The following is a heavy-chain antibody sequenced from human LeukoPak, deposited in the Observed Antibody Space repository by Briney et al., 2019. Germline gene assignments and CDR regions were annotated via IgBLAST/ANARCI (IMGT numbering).Heavy chain of an antibody. J-gene: IGHJ6*03. D-gene: IGHD3-3*01. CDR2: IYYSGST. V-gene: IGHV4-59*12. CDR3: ARELLWGYYDFWSGYQPRLLGYMDV. CDR1: GGSISSYY. Sequence: SETLSLTCTVSGGSISSYYWSWIRQPPGKGLEWIGYIYYSGSTYYNPSLKSRVTISVDTSKNQFSLKLSSVTAADTAVYYCARELLWGYYDFWSGYQPRLLGYMDVWGKGTTVTVSS.